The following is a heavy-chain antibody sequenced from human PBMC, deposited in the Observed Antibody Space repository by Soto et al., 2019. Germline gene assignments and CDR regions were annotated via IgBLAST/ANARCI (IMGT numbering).Heavy chain of an antibody. J-gene: IGHJ5*02. Sequence: QVQLVQSGPEVKKPGASVKVSCKASGYTFTTFGISWVRQAPGQGLEWMGWISGNNGNTKYAQKFQGRVSMTTDTSTTTAYMELRSLRSDDTALYFCARPYGDYIYGFDPWGQGTLVTVSS. V-gene: IGHV1-18*01. D-gene: IGHD4-17*01. CDR3: ARPYGDYIYGFDP. CDR1: GYTFTTFG. CDR2: ISGNNGNT.